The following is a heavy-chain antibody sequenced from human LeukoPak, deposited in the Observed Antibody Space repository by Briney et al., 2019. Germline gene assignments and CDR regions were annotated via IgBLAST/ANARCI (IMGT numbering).Heavy chain of an antibody. CDR2: ISAYNGNT. Sequence: ASVKVYCKASGYTFTGYYMHWVRQAPGQGLEWMGWISAYNGNTNYAQKLQGRVTMTTDTSTSTAYMELRSLRSDDTAVYYCAIPLGATEYYYGMDVWGQGTTVTVSS. D-gene: IGHD1-26*01. J-gene: IGHJ6*02. CDR3: AIPLGATEYYYGMDV. CDR1: GYTFTGYY. V-gene: IGHV1-18*04.